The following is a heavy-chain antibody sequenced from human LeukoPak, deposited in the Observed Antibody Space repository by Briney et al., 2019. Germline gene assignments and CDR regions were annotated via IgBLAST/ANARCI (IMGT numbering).Heavy chain of an antibody. V-gene: IGHV3-23*01. CDR1: GFSFSNYA. J-gene: IGHJ4*02. Sequence: PGGSLRLSCVPSGFSFSNYAMSWVRQAPGKGLEWVSSISGSGGSTYYADSVKGRFTISRDNSKNTLYLQMNSLRAEDTAVYYCAKAMIVNSLDYWGQGTLVTVSS. D-gene: IGHD3-22*01. CDR3: AKAMIVNSLDY. CDR2: ISGSGGST.